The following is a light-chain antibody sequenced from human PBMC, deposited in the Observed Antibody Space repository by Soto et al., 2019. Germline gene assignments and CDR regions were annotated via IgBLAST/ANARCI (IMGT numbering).Light chain of an antibody. Sequence: IVMTQSPATLSVSPGQRATLSCRASLSVSSNLAWYQHKPGQAPRLLIYGASTRATGIPARFSGSGSGTEFTLTINSLQSEDFAVYYCQQYNSYSLTFGGGTKVEIK. J-gene: IGKJ4*01. V-gene: IGKV3-15*01. CDR1: LSVSSN. CDR2: GAS. CDR3: QQYNSYSLT.